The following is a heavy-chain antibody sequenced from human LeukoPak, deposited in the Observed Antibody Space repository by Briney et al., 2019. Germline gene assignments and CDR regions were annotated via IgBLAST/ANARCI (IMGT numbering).Heavy chain of an antibody. D-gene: IGHD6-19*01. Sequence: GGSLGLSCAAPGFMFHDYAIHWVRQAPGKGLEWVSLISGDGGSTFYADSVKGRFTISRDNSKNSLYLQMSSLRSDDTALYYCARESESSGWYDYWGQGTLVTVSS. CDR3: ARESESSGWYDY. CDR2: ISGDGGST. J-gene: IGHJ4*02. V-gene: IGHV3-43*02. CDR1: GFMFHDYA.